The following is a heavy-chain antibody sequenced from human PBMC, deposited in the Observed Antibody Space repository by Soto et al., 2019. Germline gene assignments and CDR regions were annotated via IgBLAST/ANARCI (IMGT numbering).Heavy chain of an antibody. CDR2: TYHSGNP. J-gene: IGHJ4*02. V-gene: IGHV4-30-2*01. CDR3: AREDYGDYGGYFDY. CDR1: GGSIRTGGYS. D-gene: IGHD4-17*01. Sequence: QLQLQESGSGLVKPSQTLSLTCTVSGGSIRTGGYSWSWIRQPPGKGLEWIGNTYHSGNPYYNPSPNRRDTTSADGSKSQFSLTVSPVTAADTAVYYCAREDYGDYGGYFDYWGQGSLVTVSS.